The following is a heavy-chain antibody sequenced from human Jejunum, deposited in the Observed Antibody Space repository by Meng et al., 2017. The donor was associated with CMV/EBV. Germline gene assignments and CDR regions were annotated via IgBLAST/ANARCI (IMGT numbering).Heavy chain of an antibody. CDR2: INSDGSST. D-gene: IGHD6-19*01. Sequence: FIFSSYWMHWVRQAPGKGLVWVSRINSDGSSTSYADYVKGRFNISRDNAKNTLYLQMNSLTAEDTAVYYCASRRSVSGSLNWYFDLWGRGTLVTVSS. J-gene: IGHJ2*01. CDR1: FIFSSYW. V-gene: IGHV3-74*01. CDR3: ASRRSVSGSLNWYFDL.